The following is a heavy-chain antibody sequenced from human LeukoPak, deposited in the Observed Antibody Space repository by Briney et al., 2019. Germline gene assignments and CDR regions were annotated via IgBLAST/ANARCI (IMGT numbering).Heavy chain of an antibody. CDR2: IIPIFGTA. Sequence: EASVKVSCKASGGTFSSYAISWVRQAPGQGLEWMGGIIPIFGTANYAQKFQGRVTITADESTSTAYMELSSLRSEDTAVYYCATPGNYYYYGMDVWGQGTTVTVSS. CDR1: GGTFSSYA. V-gene: IGHV1-69*13. CDR3: ATPGNYYYYGMDV. D-gene: IGHD2/OR15-2a*01. J-gene: IGHJ6*02.